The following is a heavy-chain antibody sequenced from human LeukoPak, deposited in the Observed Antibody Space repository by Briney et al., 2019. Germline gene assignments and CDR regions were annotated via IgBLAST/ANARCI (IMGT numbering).Heavy chain of an antibody. Sequence: SETLSLTCTVSGDSLNNNYWSWIRQPPGKGLEWIGYIYNSGSTNYSPSLKSRVSISVDTPKNQFSLRLSSVTAADTAVYYCARPSRDGYRYTFDYWGQGILVTVSS. J-gene: IGHJ4*02. V-gene: IGHV4-59*01. CDR2: IYNSGST. CDR1: GDSLNNNY. CDR3: ARPSRDGYRYTFDY. D-gene: IGHD5-24*01.